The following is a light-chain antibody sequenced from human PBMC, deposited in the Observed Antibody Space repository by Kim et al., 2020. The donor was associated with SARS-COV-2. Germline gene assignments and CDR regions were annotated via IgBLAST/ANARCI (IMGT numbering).Light chain of an antibody. Sequence: SASVGDRVTMTCQASQDISNYLSWYQQKPGKAPKLLISDASSLEKGVPSRFSGSGYGTDFTLTISSLQPEDTATYYCQHYDNLPYTFGQGTKLEI. J-gene: IGKJ2*01. CDR3: QHYDNLPYT. CDR2: DAS. V-gene: IGKV1-33*01. CDR1: QDISNY.